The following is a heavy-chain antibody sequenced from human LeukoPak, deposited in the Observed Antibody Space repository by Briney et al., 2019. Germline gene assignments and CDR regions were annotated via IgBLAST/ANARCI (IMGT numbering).Heavy chain of an antibody. J-gene: IGHJ5*02. Sequence: GGSLRLSCAASGFTFSSYGMHWVRQAPGKGLEWVAVISYDGSNKYYADSVKGRFTISRDNSKNTLYLQMNSLRAEDTAVYYCAKFGADDILTGYRSWGQGTLVTVSS. CDR2: ISYDGSNK. CDR3: AKFGADDILTGYRS. CDR1: GFTFSSYG. V-gene: IGHV3-30*18. D-gene: IGHD3-9*01.